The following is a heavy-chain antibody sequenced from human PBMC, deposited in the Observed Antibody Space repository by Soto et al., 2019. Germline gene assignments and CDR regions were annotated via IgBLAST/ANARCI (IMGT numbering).Heavy chain of an antibody. V-gene: IGHV1-8*01. D-gene: IGHD3-22*01. CDR2: MNPNSGNT. Sequence: QVQLVQSGAEVKKPGASVKVSCKASGYTFTSYDINWVRQATGQGLEWMGWMNPNSGNTGYAQKFQGRVTMTRNTSLSTAYMELSSLSSEDTAVYYCARGSRDNYYDSSCYSNYWGQGTLVIVSS. CDR3: ARGSRDNYYDSSCYSNY. CDR1: GYTFTSYD. J-gene: IGHJ4*02.